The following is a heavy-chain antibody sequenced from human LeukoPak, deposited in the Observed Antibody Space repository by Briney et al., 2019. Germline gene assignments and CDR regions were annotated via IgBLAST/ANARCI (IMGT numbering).Heavy chain of an antibody. V-gene: IGHV3-23*01. CDR1: GFDFSSYG. CDR3: ARGGGLDV. Sequence: PGGSLRLSCAASGFDFSSYGMSWVRQSPGKGLEWVSTFSASSTITYYADSVKGRFTISRDNSKNTLYLQMSNLRAEDTAVYFCARGGGLDVWGQGATVTVSS. J-gene: IGHJ6*02. D-gene: IGHD3-16*01. CDR2: FSASSTIT.